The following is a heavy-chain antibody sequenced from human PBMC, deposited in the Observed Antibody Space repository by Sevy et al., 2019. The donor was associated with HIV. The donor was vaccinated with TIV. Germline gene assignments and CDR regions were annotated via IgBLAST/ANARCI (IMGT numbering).Heavy chain of an antibody. J-gene: IGHJ3*02. Sequence: SETLSLTCTVSGGSISSYYWSWIRQPPGKGLEWIGYIYYSGSTNYNPSLKSRVTISVDTSKNQFSLKLSSVTAADTAVYYCARGLAHAFDIWGQWTMVTVSS. CDR3: ARGLAHAFDI. CDR1: GGSISSYY. V-gene: IGHV4-59*13. CDR2: IYYSGST.